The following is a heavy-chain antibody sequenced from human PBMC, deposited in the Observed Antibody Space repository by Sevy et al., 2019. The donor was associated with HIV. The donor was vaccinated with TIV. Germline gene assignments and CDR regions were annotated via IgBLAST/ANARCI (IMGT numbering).Heavy chain of an antibody. V-gene: IGHV1-24*01. CDR3: ATTKDYYESSGSPFDY. J-gene: IGHJ4*02. CDR1: GYTLTQLS. Sequence: ASVKVSCKVSGYTLTQLSMHWVRQAPGKGLEWMGSFDPEDDETLYAQNFQERVTMTADTSTGTAYMELRTLRSEDTALYYCATTKDYYESSGSPFDYWGQGTLVSVSS. D-gene: IGHD3-22*01. CDR2: FDPEDDET.